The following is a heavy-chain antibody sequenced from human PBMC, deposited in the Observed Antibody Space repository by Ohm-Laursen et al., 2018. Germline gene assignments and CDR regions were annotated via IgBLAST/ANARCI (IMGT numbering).Heavy chain of an antibody. J-gene: IGHJ4*02. CDR2: ISSSGSTI. V-gene: IGHV3-11*01. Sequence: GPLRLSCAASGFTSSDYYMSWIRQAPGKGLEWVSYISSSGSTIYYADSVKGRFTISRDNAKNSLYLQMNSLRAEDTAVYYCARMGRSGSYSVYYFDYWGQGTLVTVSS. CDR3: ARMGRSGSYSVYYFDY. D-gene: IGHD3-10*01. CDR1: GFTSSDYY.